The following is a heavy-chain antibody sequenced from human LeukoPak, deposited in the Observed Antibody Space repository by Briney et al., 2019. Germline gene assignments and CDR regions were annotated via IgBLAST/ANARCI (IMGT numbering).Heavy chain of an antibody. CDR2: ISSSSSYI. CDR1: GFTFSSYS. D-gene: IGHD6-25*01. V-gene: IGHV3-21*01. Sequence: GGSLRLSCAASGFTFSSYSMNWVRQAPGKGLERVSSISSSSSYIYYADSVKGRFTISRDNAKNSLYLQMNSLRAEDTAVYYCASERAAGTLYYYYYGMDVWGQGTTVTVSS. J-gene: IGHJ6*02. CDR3: ASERAAGTLYYYYYGMDV.